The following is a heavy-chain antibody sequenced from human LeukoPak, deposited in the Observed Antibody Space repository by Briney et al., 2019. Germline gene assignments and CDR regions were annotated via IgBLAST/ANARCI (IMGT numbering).Heavy chain of an antibody. V-gene: IGHV3-23*01. J-gene: IGHJ1*01. CDR1: GFTFSSYA. CDR2: ISGSGGST. D-gene: IGHD4-17*01. CDR3: AKSATYGDQYFQH. Sequence: GGTLRLSCAASGFTFSSYAMSWVRQAPGKGLEWVSAISGSGGSTYYAVSVKGRFTISRDNSKNTLYLQMNSLRAEDTAVYYCAKSATYGDQYFQHWGQGTLVTVSS.